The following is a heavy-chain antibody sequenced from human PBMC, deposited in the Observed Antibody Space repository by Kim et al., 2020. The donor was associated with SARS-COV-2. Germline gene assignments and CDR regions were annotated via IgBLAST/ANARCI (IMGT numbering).Heavy chain of an antibody. D-gene: IGHD6-19*01. J-gene: IGHJ4*02. CDR1: GFTFSSYA. CDR3: ARDGAARIAVAGSFNY. CDR2: ISYDGSNK. Sequence: GGSLRLSCAASGFTFSSYAMHWVRQAPGKGLEWVAVISYDGSNKYYADSVKGRFTISRDNSKNTLYLQMNSLRAEDTAVYYCARDGAARIAVAGSFNYWGQGTLVTVSS. V-gene: IGHV3-30-3*01.